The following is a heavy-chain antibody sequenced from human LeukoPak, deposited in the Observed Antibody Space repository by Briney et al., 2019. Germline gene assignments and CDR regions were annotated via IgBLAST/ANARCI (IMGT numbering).Heavy chain of an antibody. CDR1: GGSISSYY. Sequence: PSETLSLTCTVSGGSISSYYWSWIRQPPGKGLEWIGYIYYSGSTNYNPSLKSRVTISVDTSKNQFSLKLSSVTAADTAVYYCAREHMSDAFDIWGQGTMVTVSS. CDR3: AREHMSDAFDI. V-gene: IGHV4-59*12. J-gene: IGHJ3*02. CDR2: IYYSGST. D-gene: IGHD2-21*01.